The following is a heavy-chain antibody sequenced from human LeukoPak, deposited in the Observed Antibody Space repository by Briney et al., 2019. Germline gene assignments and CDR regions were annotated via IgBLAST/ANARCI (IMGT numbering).Heavy chain of an antibody. D-gene: IGHD3-3*01. CDR2: IYYSGST. CDR1: GGSISSYY. J-gene: IGHJ5*02. CDR3: ARVVRDTIFGVASQFDP. Sequence: SETLSLTCTVSGGSISSYYWSWIRQPPGRGLEWIGYIYYSGSTNYNPSLKSRVTISVDTSKNQFSLKLSSVTAADTAVYYCARVVRDTIFGVASQFDPWGQGTLVTVSS. V-gene: IGHV4-59*01.